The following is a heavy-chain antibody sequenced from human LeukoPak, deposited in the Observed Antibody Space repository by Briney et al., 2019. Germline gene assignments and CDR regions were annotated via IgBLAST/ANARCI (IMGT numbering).Heavy chain of an antibody. CDR2: INPNSGGT. CDR3: ARQTTVTTFDY. J-gene: IGHJ4*02. V-gene: IGHV1-2*04. CDR1: GYTFTGYY. D-gene: IGHD4-17*01. Sequence: ASVKVSCKASGYTFTGYYMHWVRQAPGQGLEWMGWINPNSGGTNYAQKFQGWVTMTRDASISTAYMELSRLRSDDTAVYYCARQTTVTTFDYWGQGTLVTVSS.